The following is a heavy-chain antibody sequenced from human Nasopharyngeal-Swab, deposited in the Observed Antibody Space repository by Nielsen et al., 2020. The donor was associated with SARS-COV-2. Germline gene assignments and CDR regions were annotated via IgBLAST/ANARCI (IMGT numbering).Heavy chain of an antibody. Sequence: WIRQHPGKGLEWVAVISYDGSNKYYADSVKGRFTISRDNSKNTLYLQMNSLRAEDTAVYYCARDRVSGSYVDYWGQGTLVTVSS. D-gene: IGHD1-26*01. CDR2: ISYDGSNK. V-gene: IGHV3-30-3*01. J-gene: IGHJ4*02. CDR3: ARDRVSGSYVDY.